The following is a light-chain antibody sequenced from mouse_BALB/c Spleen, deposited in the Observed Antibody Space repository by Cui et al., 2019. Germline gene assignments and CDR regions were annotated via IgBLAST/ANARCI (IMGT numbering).Light chain of an antibody. CDR1: SSIRSNY. J-gene: IGKJ4*01. Sequence: EIALTQSPTTLAASLWEKITTTCSARSSIRSNYLNWYQQKQGVSRKLLIYRTSNLASGVPARLSGSGSGTSYSLTIGTMEAEDVAANYCQQGSSIPFTFGGGTKLEIK. CDR2: RTS. V-gene: IGKV4-91*01. CDR3: QQGSSIPFT.